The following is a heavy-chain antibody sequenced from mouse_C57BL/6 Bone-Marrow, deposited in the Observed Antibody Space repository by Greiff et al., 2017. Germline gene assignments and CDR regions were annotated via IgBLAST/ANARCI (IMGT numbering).Heavy chain of an antibody. CDR3: ETIDYDSFYYGMDY. Sequence: QVQLQQSGPELVKPGASVKISCKASGYAFSSSWMNWVKQRPGKGLEWIGRIYPGDGDTTYNGKFKGKATLTADKSSSTAYMQLSSLTSEDSAVSSCETIDYDSFYYGMDYWGQGTSVTVSS. CDR2: IYPGDGDT. V-gene: IGHV1-82*01. J-gene: IGHJ4*01. D-gene: IGHD2-4*01. CDR1: GYAFSSSW.